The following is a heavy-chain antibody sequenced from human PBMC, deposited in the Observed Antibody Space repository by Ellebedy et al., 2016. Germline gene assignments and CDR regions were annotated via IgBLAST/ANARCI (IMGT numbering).Heavy chain of an antibody. J-gene: IGHJ4*02. D-gene: IGHD3-10*01. CDR3: ARDVVLGSGSLNN. Sequence: GGSLRLSCAASGFTFSSDWMHWVRQVPGKGLEWVSRIRGDGGDTTYADSVEGRFTISRDNARNTLFLQMDSLSVEDTAVYYCARDVVLGSGSLNNWGQGTLVTVPS. CDR2: IRGDGGDT. V-gene: IGHV3-74*01. CDR1: GFTFSSDW.